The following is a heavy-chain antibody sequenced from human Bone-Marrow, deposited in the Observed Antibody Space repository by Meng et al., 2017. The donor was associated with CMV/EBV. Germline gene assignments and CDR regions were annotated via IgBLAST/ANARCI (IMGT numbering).Heavy chain of an antibody. V-gene: IGHV4-34*01. D-gene: IGHD2/OR15-2a*01. CDR1: GESFSDYY. CDR3: ARARISPGTYVDY. J-gene: IGHJ4*02. CDR2: VSHSGSG. Sequence: GSLRLSCAVYGESFSDYYWTWIRQPPGKGLEWIGEVSHSGSGKYNPSLKSRVTISVDTPKNQFSLDLTSVAAADTAVYYCARARISPGTYVDYWGQGTLVTVSS.